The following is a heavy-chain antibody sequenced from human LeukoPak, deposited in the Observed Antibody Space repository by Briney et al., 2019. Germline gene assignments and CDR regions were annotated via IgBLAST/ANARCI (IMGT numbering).Heavy chain of an antibody. J-gene: IGHJ6*02. V-gene: IGHV3-53*01. CDR3: ARGRSTSVSYYYGMDV. CDR2: IYSGGST. CDR1: GFTVSSNY. D-gene: IGHD2-2*01. Sequence: RGSLRLSCAASGFTVSSNYMSWVRQAPGKGLEWVSVIYSGGSTYYADSVKGRFTISRDNSKNTLYLQMNSLRAEDTAVYYCARGRSTSVSYYYGMDVWGQGTTVTVSS.